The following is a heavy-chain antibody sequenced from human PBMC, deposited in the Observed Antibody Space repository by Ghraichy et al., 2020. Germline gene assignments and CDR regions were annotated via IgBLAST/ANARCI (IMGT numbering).Heavy chain of an antibody. CDR3: AREVITIFGEDFLGWFDP. CDR1: GFTFSSYS. J-gene: IGHJ5*02. D-gene: IGHD3-3*01. CDR2: ISSSSSTI. Sequence: GGSLRLSCAASGFTFSSYSMNWVRQAPGKGLEWVSYISSSSSTIYYADSVKGRFTISRDNAKNSLYLQMNSLRDEDTAVYYCAREVITIFGEDFLGWFDPWGQGTLVTVSS. V-gene: IGHV3-48*02.